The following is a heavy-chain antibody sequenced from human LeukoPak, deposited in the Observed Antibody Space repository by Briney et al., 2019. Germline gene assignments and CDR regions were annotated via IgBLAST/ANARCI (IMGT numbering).Heavy chain of an antibody. CDR1: GYTFTSYY. CDR3: ARDFLLRGREELSSYYGMDV. V-gene: IGHV1-46*01. CDR2: INPSGGST. J-gene: IGHJ6*02. Sequence: AASVKVSCKAAGYTFTSYYMHWVRQAPGQGLEWMGIINPSGGSTSYAQKFQGRVTMTRDTSTSTVYMELSSLRSEDTAVYYCARDFLLRGREELSSYYGMDVWGQGTTVTVSS. D-gene: IGHD3-16*02.